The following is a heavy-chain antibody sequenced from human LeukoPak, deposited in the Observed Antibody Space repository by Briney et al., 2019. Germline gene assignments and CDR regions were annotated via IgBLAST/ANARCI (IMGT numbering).Heavy chain of an antibody. Sequence: GGSLRLSCAASGFTFSSYWMHWVRQAPGKGLVWVSRIHSDGSSTSYADSVRGRFTISRDDAKSTLYLQMNSLRAQDTAVYYCARSGWPYYFDYWGQGTLVTVSS. CDR2: IHSDGSST. D-gene: IGHD3-22*01. V-gene: IGHV3-74*01. CDR3: ARSGWPYYFDY. CDR1: GFTFSSYW. J-gene: IGHJ4*02.